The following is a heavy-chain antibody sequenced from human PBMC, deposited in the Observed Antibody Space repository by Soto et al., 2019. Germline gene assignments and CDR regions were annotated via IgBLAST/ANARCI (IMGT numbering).Heavy chain of an antibody. D-gene: IGHD3-10*01. Sequence: GGSLRLSCAASGFTFSSYAMSWVRQAPGKGLEWVSAISGSGGSTYYADSVKGRLTIPRDNSKNTLYLQMNSLRAEDTAVYYCAKDRGMVRGVRPFDYYYMDVWGKGTTVTVSS. CDR1: GFTFSSYA. V-gene: IGHV3-23*01. CDR2: ISGSGGST. CDR3: AKDRGMVRGVRPFDYYYMDV. J-gene: IGHJ6*03.